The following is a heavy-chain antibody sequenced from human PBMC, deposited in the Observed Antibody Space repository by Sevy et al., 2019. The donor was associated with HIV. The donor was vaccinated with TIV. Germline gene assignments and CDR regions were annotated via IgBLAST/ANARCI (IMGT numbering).Heavy chain of an antibody. CDR3: AKERLYCSGGSCRPGGWFDP. D-gene: IGHD2-15*01. V-gene: IGHV1-2*02. CDR2: INPNSGGT. J-gene: IGHJ5*02. Sequence: ASVKVSCKASGYTFTGYCMHWVRQAPGQGLEWMGWINPNSGGTNYTQKFQGRVTMTRDTSISTAYMELSRLRSDDTDVYYCAKERLYCSGGSCRPGGWFDPWGQGTLVTISS. CDR1: GYTFTGYC.